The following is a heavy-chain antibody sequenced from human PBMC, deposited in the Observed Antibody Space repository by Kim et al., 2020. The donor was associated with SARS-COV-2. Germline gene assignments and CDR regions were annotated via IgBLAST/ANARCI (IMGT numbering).Heavy chain of an antibody. CDR1: GFPVSSYY. V-gene: IGHV3-53*01. Sequence: GGSLRLSCAASGFPVSSYYMSWVRQAPWKGPEWVSVIYSDGSTFYADSVKGRFIISRDNSKNTLYLQMNSLRAEDTAVYYCARSNYDFWSGYYSWFDPWGQGTLVTVSS. J-gene: IGHJ5*02. D-gene: IGHD3-3*01. CDR3: ARSNYDFWSGYYSWFDP. CDR2: IYSDGST.